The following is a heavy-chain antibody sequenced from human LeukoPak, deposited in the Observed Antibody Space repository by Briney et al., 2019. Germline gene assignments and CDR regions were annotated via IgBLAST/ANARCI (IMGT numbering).Heavy chain of an antibody. CDR2: ISSSAITM. J-gene: IGHJ4*02. CDR1: GFTFSNYY. D-gene: IGHD5-12*01. V-gene: IGHV3-11*01. CDR3: AKDRVPRYSGYGLSDG. Sequence: PGGSLRLSCAASGFTFSNYYMSWIRQAPGKGLEWVSYISSSAITMYYADSVKGRFTISRDNFKNTLYLQMNNLGAEDTALYYCAKDRVPRYSGYGLSDGWGQGTLVTVSA.